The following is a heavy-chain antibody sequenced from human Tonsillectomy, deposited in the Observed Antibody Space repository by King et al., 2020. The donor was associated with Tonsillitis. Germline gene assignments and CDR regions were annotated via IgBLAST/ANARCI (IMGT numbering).Heavy chain of an antibody. D-gene: IGHD2-2*01. V-gene: IGHV1-69*04. CDR2: TILFLGMA. Sequence: QLVQSGAEVKKPGSSVKVSCKASGGTFSSYAISWVRQAPGQGLEWMGRTILFLGMANYAQKFQGRVTITADKSTSTAYMELSSLRSEDTAVYYCARDLRAGYCSSTSCYAEFDYWGQGTLVTVSS. CDR3: ARDLRAGYCSSTSCYAEFDY. CDR1: GGTFSSYA. J-gene: IGHJ4*02.